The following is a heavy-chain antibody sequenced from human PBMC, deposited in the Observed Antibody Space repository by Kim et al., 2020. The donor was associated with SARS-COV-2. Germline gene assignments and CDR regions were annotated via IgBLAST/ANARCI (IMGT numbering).Heavy chain of an antibody. Sequence: GGSLRLSCAASGFTFSSFGMHWVRQAPGKGLEWVAMIWYDGSNKYYADSMKGRFTMSRDKSKNTLYLQMTSLRVEDTAVYYCATEYSRSSAFDYCGQGTLVSLSS. CDR1: GFTFSSFG. CDR3: ATEYSRSSAFDY. V-gene: IGHV3-33*01. J-gene: IGHJ4*02. D-gene: IGHD6-6*01. CDR2: IWYDGSNK.